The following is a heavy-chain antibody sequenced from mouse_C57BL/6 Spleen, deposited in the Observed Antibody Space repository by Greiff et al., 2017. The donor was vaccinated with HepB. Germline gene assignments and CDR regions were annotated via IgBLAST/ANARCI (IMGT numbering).Heavy chain of an antibody. CDR2: ISSGSSTI. CDR1: GFTFSDYG. Sequence: EVKLEESGGGLVKPGGSLKLSCAASGFTFSDYGMHWVRQAPEKGLEWVAYISSGSSTIYYADTVKGRFTISRDNAKNTLFLQMTSLRSEDTAMYYCARGEIAMDYWGQGTSVTVSS. J-gene: IGHJ4*01. V-gene: IGHV5-17*01. CDR3: ARGEIAMDY.